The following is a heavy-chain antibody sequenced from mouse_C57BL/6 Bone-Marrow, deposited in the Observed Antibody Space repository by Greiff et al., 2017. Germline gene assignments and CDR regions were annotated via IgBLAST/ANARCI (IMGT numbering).Heavy chain of an antibody. CDR3: ARKSAQATSFAY. CDR1: GYTFTSYW. V-gene: IGHV1-69*01. CDR2: IDPSDSYT. Sequence: QVQLQQPGAELVMPGASVKLSCKASGYTFTSYWMHWVKQRPGQGLEWIGEIDPSDSYTNYNQKFKGKSTLTVDKSSSTAYMQLSSLTSEDSAVYYCARKSAQATSFAYWGQGTLVTVSA. J-gene: IGHJ3*01. D-gene: IGHD3-2*02.